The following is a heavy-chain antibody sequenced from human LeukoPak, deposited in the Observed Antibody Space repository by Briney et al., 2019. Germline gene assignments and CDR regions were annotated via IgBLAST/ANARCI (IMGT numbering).Heavy chain of an antibody. CDR2: ISSSSSYI. V-gene: IGHV3-21*01. D-gene: IGHD2-15*01. CDR1: GFTFSSYS. Sequence: GGSLRLSCAASGFTFSSYSMNWVRQAPGKGLEWVSSISSSSSYIYYADSVKGRFTISRDNAKNSLYLQMNSLRAEDTAVYYCARDNRPMGYCSGGSCFSSGMDVWGQGTTVTVSS. J-gene: IGHJ6*02. CDR3: ARDNRPMGYCSGGSCFSSGMDV.